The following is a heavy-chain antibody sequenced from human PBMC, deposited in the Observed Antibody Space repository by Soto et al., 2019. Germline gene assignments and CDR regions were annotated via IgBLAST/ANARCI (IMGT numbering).Heavy chain of an antibody. J-gene: IGHJ6*02. CDR3: AKEKAYSSGWDGMDV. V-gene: IGHV3-23*01. Sequence: EVQLLESGGGLVQPGGSLRLSCAASGFTFSSYAMSWVRQAPWKGLEWVSAISGSGISTYYADSVKGRFTISRDNSKNTLYLQMTSLRAEDTAVYYCAKEKAYSSGWDGMDVWGQGTTVTVSS. CDR2: ISGSGIST. CDR1: GFTFSSYA. D-gene: IGHD6-19*01.